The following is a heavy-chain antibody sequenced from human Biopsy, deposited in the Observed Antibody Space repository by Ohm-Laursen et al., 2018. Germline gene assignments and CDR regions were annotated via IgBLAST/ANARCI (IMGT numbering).Heavy chain of an antibody. CDR1: GFTFSSYA. V-gene: IGHV3-23*01. J-gene: IGHJ4*02. Sequence: SLRLSCAASGFTFSSYAMTWFRQAPGKGLEWVSNISGNSDIIYDTDYVKGRFTISRDNSKNTLYLQMNSLRADDTAVYYCALAAAQTVTHFDYWGQGTLVTVSS. CDR2: ISGNSDII. CDR3: ALAAAQTVTHFDY. D-gene: IGHD4-17*01.